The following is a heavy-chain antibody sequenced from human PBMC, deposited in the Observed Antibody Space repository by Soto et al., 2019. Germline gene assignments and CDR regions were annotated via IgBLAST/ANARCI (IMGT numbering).Heavy chain of an antibody. CDR3: ARDRSGIVATKGGDAFDI. CDR1: GGSISSGGYY. V-gene: IGHV4-31*03. Sequence: QVQLQESGPGLVKPSQTLSLTCTVSGGSISSGGYYWSWIRQHPGKGLEWIGYIYYSGSTYYNPSLKSRVTISVDTSKNQFSLKLSSVTAADTAVYYCARDRSGIVATKGGDAFDIWGQGTMVTVSS. D-gene: IGHD5-12*01. J-gene: IGHJ3*02. CDR2: IYYSGST.